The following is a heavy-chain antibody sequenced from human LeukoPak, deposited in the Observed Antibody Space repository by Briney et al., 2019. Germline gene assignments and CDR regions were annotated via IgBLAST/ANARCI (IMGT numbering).Heavy chain of an antibody. D-gene: IGHD2/OR15-2a*01. V-gene: IGHV4-38-2*02. J-gene: IGHJ4*02. CDR2: IYHSGST. CDR3: ARDFSSRKATGDY. Sequence: PSETLSLTCTVSGYSISSGYYWGWIRQPPGKGLEWIGSIYHSGSTYYNPSLKSRVTISVDTSKNQFSLKLSSVTAADTAVYYCARDFSSRKATGDYWGQGTLVTVSS. CDR1: GYSISSGYY.